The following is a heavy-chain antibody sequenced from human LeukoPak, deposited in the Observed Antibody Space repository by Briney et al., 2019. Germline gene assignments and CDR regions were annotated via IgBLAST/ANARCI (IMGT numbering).Heavy chain of an antibody. D-gene: IGHD6-13*01. CDR1: GGTFSSYA. J-gene: IGHJ5*02. V-gene: IGHV1-69*01. CDR3: AGRFGSSLSWFDP. Sequence: SVKVSCKASGGTFSSYAISWVRQAPGQGLEWMGGIISIFGTANCAQKFQGRVTITADESTSTAYMELSSLRSEDTAVYYCAGRFGSSLSWFDPWGQGTLVTVSS. CDR2: IISIFGTA.